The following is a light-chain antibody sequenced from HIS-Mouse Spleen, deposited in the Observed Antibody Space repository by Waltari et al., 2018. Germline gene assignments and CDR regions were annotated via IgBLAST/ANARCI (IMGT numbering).Light chain of an antibody. CDR1: SCHSGRNT. J-gene: IGLJ3*02. V-gene: IGLV1-44*01. CDR3: AAWDDSLNGPV. Sequence: QSVLTQPPSASGTPGQRVTSSWPRSSCHSGRNTVHWYQQLPGTAPKLLIYSNNQRPSGVPDRFSGSKSGTSASLAISGLQSEDEADYYCAAWDDSLNGPVFGGGTKLTVL. CDR2: SNN.